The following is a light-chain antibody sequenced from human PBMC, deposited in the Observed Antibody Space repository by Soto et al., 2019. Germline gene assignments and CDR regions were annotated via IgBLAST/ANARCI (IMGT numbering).Light chain of an antibody. CDR2: GAS. J-gene: IGKJ1*01. CDR3: QQYNNWPTWT. Sequence: EIVMTQSPATLSVSPGERVTLSCRASQSVSSNLAWYQQKPGQAPRLLIYGASTRVTDIPARFSGSGSGTEFTLTISSLQSEDFAVYYCQQYNNWPTWTFGQGTKVEIK. CDR1: QSVSSN. V-gene: IGKV3-15*01.